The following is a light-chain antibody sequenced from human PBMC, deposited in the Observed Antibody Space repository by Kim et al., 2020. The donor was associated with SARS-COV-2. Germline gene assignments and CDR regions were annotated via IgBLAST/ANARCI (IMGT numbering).Light chain of an antibody. J-gene: IGKJ4*01. CDR2: GAS. CDR1: QSVSSN. CDR3: QQYNNWPLT. Sequence: VSPGERATLSCRASQSVSSNLAWYQEKPGQAPRLLIYGASTRATGIPARFSGSGSGTEFTLTISSLQSEDFAVYYCQQYNNWPLTFGGGTKVDIK. V-gene: IGKV3-15*01.